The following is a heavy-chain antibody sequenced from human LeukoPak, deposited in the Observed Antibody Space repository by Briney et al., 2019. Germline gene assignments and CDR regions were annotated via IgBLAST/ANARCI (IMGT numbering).Heavy chain of an antibody. CDR1: GYTFTAYY. J-gene: IGHJ4*02. D-gene: IGHD5-12*01. V-gene: IGHV1-2*02. CDR2: VNPHSGGI. CDR3: ATALRGKSVDY. Sequence: GASVKLSCKASGYTFTAYYLHWVRQAPGPGLEWMGWVNPHSGGINYAQKFQGRVTMTRDTSINTAYMELSKLISDDAAVYYCATALRGKSVDYWGQGTLVTVSS.